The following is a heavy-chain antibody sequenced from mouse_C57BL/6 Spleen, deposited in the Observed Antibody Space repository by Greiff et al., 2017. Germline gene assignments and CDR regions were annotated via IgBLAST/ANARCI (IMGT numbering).Heavy chain of an antibody. V-gene: IGHV3-8*01. Sequence: EVQLVESGPGLAKPSQTLSLTCSVTGYSITSDYWNWIRKFPGNKLEYMGYISYSGSTYYNPSLKSRISITRDTSKNQYYLQLNSVTTEDTATYYCARSPYYGSSLGYFDVWGTGTTVTVSS. CDR1: GYSITSDY. CDR2: ISYSGST. D-gene: IGHD1-1*01. CDR3: ARSPYYGSSLGYFDV. J-gene: IGHJ1*03.